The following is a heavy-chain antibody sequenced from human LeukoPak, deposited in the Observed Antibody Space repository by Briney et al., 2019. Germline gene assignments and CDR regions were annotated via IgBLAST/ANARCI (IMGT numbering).Heavy chain of an antibody. CDR3: ARRPRRETTDY. V-gene: IGHV4-39*01. J-gene: IGHJ4*02. D-gene: IGHD4-17*01. Sequence: PSETLSLTCTVSGGSISSSSYYWGWVRQPPGKGLEWIGSIYYSGSTYYNPPPKSRVTISVDTSKNQSSLKLSSVTAADTAVYYCARRPRRETTDYWGQGTLVTVSS. CDR2: IYYSGST. CDR1: GGSISSSSYY.